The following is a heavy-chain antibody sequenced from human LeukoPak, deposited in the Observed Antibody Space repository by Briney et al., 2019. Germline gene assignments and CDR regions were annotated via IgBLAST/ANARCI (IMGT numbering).Heavy chain of an antibody. J-gene: IGHJ4*02. CDR2: ISYDGRNK. Sequence: PGGSLRLSCAASGFTFSNYAMHWVRQAPGKGLEWVAVISYDGRNKYYADSVKGRFTISRDNSKKTLDLQMNSLRAEDTAVYYCAREAMTTVSYYFDYWGQGTLVTVSS. V-gene: IGHV3-30*04. CDR3: AREAMTTVSYYFDY. D-gene: IGHD4-17*01. CDR1: GFTFSNYA.